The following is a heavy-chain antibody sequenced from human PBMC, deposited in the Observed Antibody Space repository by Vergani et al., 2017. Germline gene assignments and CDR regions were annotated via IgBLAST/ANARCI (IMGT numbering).Heavy chain of an antibody. CDR2: IFPSGNS. V-gene: IGHV4-30-2*01. CDR3: ARASLRALVGYYYYMDV. J-gene: IGHJ6*03. Sequence: QLQLQESGSGLVKPSQTLSLTCAVSGDSITNGGFSWNWIRQPPGKRPEWIGYIFPSGNSDYNPSLKNRVSISLDKSKNQFSLWVNSVTAADTAVYFCARASLRALVGYYYYMDVWGKGKTVVVSS. D-gene: IGHD3-16*02. CDR1: GDSITNGGFS.